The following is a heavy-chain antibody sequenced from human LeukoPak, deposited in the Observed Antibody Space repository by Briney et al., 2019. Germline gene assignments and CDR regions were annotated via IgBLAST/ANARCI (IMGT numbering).Heavy chain of an antibody. Sequence: ASVKVSCKASGYTFTSYGISWVRHAPGQGLEWMGWVRTYNGDTNYAQRLQGRVTMTTDTSTSTAYMELRSLTSDDTAVYYCARGTYMDVWGKGTTVTVSS. CDR1: GYTFTSYG. V-gene: IGHV1-18*01. CDR2: VRTYNGDT. J-gene: IGHJ6*03. CDR3: ARGTYMDV.